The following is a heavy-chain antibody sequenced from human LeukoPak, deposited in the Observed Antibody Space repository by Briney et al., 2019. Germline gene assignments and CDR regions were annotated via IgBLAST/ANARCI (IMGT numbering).Heavy chain of an antibody. J-gene: IGHJ5*01. CDR3: ARGPSSGLFDS. Sequence: SVKVSCKTSGGTFSSFAVSWVRQAPGQGLEWVGSIIPILGITNYAQRFLGRVTITADKSTSTAYMELSSLRSDDTAVYYCARGPSSGLFDSWGQGTLVTVSS. D-gene: IGHD1-26*01. V-gene: IGHV1-69*04. CDR1: GGTFSSFA. CDR2: IIPILGIT.